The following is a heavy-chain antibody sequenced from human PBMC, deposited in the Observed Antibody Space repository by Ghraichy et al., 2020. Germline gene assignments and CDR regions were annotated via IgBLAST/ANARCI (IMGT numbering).Heavy chain of an antibody. CDR2: ISSSSSYI. J-gene: IGHJ6*03. V-gene: IGHV3-21*01. D-gene: IGHD3-3*01. Sequence: GGSLRLSCAASGFTFSSYSMNWVRQAPGKGLEWVSSISSSSSYIYYADSVKGRFTISRDNAKNSLYLQMNSLRAEDTAVYYCAREESITIFGVVYYYMDVWGKGTTVTVSS. CDR1: GFTFSSYS. CDR3: AREESITIFGVVYYYMDV.